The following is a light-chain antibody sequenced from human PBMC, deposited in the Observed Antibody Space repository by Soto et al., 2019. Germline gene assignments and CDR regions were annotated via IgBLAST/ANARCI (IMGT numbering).Light chain of an antibody. CDR1: ESVGDY. CDR2: GAT. CDR3: QQYVTSPAIT. J-gene: IGKJ5*01. V-gene: IGKV3-20*01. Sequence: PGERATLSCWASESVGDYLAWYQQKPGQAPRLLIYGATKRTSGTPGRFSGTGSETAFTLAIRRLEPGDFAVYYCQQYVTSPAITFGQGTRLEIK.